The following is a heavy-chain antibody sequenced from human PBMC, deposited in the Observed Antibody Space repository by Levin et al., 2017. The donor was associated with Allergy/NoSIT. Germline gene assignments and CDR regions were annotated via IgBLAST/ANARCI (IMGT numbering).Heavy chain of an antibody. Sequence: GESLKISCAASGFTFSRYDMHWVRQSTGKGLEWVSTIGTAGDTYYPGSVKGRFTISRENAKNSLYLQMNSLRAGDTAVYYCTRDGGGNTGGYYYDSMDVWGQGTTVTVSS. D-gene: IGHD4-23*01. J-gene: IGHJ6*02. CDR2: IGTAGDT. V-gene: IGHV3-13*01. CDR1: GFTFSRYD. CDR3: TRDGGGNTGGYYYDSMDV.